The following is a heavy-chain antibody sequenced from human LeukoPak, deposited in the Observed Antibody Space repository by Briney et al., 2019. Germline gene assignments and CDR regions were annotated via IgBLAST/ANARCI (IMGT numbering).Heavy chain of an antibody. CDR3: AKGAEYLDY. D-gene: IGHD2/OR15-2a*01. J-gene: IGHJ4*02. Sequence: GGSLRLSCAAAGFTFSNYAMSWVRQAPGKGLEWVSGISTSGGGTYYADSVKGRFTISRDNSKNTLYLQMNSLRAGDTAVYYCAKGAEYLDYWGQGTLVTVSS. CDR2: ISTSGGGT. V-gene: IGHV3-23*01. CDR1: GFTFSNYA.